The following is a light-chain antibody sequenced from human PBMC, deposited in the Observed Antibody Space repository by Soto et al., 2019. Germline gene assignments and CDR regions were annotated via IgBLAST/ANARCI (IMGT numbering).Light chain of an antibody. CDR3: SSYAGSNNVV. J-gene: IGLJ2*01. CDR2: EVN. V-gene: IGLV2-8*01. CDR1: SSDLGGYNF. Sequence: QSVLTQPPCASGSPGQSVTISYTGTSSDLGGYNFVSWYQQHPGKAPKLMIYEVNKRPSGVPDRFSGSKSGNTASLTVSGLQAEDEADYYCSSYAGSNNVVFGGGTKLTVL.